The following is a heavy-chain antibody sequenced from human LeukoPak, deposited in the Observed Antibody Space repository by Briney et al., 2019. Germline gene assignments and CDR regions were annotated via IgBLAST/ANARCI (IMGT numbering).Heavy chain of an antibody. CDR2: NYWNDDK. Sequence: KGSGPTLVKTTQTLTLTCTFSGLSLSTSGVGVGWIRQPPGKALEWLAVNYWNDDKRYSPSLKSRLTIIKDTSKNQVVLTMTNVDPVDEATYYCVHGDRTIIRSRFEYWGQGTLVTVSS. CDR3: VHGDRTIIRSRFEY. V-gene: IGHV2-5*01. J-gene: IGHJ4*02. D-gene: IGHD1-14*01. CDR1: GLSLSTSGVG.